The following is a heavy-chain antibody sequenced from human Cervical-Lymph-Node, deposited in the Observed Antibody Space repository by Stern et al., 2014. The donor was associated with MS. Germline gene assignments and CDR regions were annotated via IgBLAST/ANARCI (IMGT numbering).Heavy chain of an antibody. Sequence: QVQLVESGAEVKKPGASVKVSCKASGYTFTGYYIHWVRQAPGQGLEWMGWINPNSGDSKYEQKFQGRVTMTRDTSTSTAYMDLSRLRSDDTAIYFCARDPVQIESRFLEWVSSHLDSWGQGTQVTVSS. J-gene: IGHJ4*02. D-gene: IGHD3-3*01. V-gene: IGHV1-2*02. CDR2: INPNSGDS. CDR1: GYTFTGYY. CDR3: ARDPVQIESRFLEWVSSHLDS.